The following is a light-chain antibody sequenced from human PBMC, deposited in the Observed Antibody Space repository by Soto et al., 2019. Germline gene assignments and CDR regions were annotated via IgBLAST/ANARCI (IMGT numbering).Light chain of an antibody. Sequence: EIVMTQSPATLSVSPGERATLSCRASQSISSDLAWYQQKPGQAPRLLIYGASTRATDIPARISGSGSGTDFSLTISSLQSEDFAVYYCQQYNKWPPQYTFGQGTKLEIK. V-gene: IGKV3-15*01. CDR3: QQYNKWPPQYT. CDR1: QSISSD. J-gene: IGKJ2*01. CDR2: GAS.